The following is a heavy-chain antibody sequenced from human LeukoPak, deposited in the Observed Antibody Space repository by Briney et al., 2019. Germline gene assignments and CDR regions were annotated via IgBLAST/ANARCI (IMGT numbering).Heavy chain of an antibody. J-gene: IGHJ4*02. CDR3: ARDQAPWIPFDY. Sequence: GGSLRLSCAASGFTFNNYAMSWVRQAPGKGMEWVSTISGGGGSTYYTDSVKGRFTTSRDNSKNTLYLQMNSLRAEDTAVYYCARDQAPWIPFDYWGQGTLVTVSS. D-gene: IGHD5-18*01. CDR1: GFTFNNYA. CDR2: ISGGGGST. V-gene: IGHV3-23*01.